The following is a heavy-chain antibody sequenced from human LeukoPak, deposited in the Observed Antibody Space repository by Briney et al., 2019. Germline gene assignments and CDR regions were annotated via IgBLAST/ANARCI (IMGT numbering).Heavy chain of an antibody. D-gene: IGHD3-10*01. Sequence: GGSLRLSCAASGFTVSSNYMSWVRQAPGKGLEWVSVIYSGGSTYYADSVKGRFTISRDNSKNTLYLQMNSLRAEDTAVYYCASLLLWFGELTWWGQGTLVTVSS. CDR1: GFTVSSNY. V-gene: IGHV3-66*01. CDR3: ASLLLWFGELTW. CDR2: IYSGGST. J-gene: IGHJ4*02.